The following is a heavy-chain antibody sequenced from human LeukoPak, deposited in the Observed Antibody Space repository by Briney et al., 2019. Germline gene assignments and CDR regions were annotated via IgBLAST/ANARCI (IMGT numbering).Heavy chain of an antibody. D-gene: IGHD2-8*01. J-gene: IGHJ6*03. CDR1: GYTFTSYG. CDR3: ARDGVLEQARRKYCTNGVRYTRSPSWHYYYMDV. V-gene: IGHV1-18*01. Sequence: ASVKVSCKASGYTFTSYGISWVRQAPGQGLEWMGWISAYNGNTNYAQKLQGRVTMTTDTSTSTAYMELRSLRSDDTAVYYCARDGVLEQARRKYCTNGVRYTRSPSWHYYYMDVWGKGTTVTVSS. CDR2: ISAYNGNT.